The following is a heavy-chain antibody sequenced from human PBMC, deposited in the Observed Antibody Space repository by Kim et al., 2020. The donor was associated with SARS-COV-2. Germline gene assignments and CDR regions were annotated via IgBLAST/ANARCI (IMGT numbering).Heavy chain of an antibody. CDR1: GGSISSSSYY. J-gene: IGHJ4*02. CDR2: IYYSGST. V-gene: IGHV4-39*07. Sequence: SETLSLTCTVSGGSISSSSYYWGWIRQPPGKGLEWIGSIYYSGSTYYNPSLRSRVTISVDRSKNQFSLKLSSVTAADTAVYYCARVAGTGISPVDYWGQGTLVIVSS. D-gene: IGHD3-10*01. CDR3: ARVAGTGISPVDY.